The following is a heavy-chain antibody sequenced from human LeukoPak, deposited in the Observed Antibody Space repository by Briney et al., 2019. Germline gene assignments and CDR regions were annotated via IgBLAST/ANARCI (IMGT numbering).Heavy chain of an antibody. CDR2: IYYSGST. D-gene: IGHD3-22*01. CDR1: GGSISSYY. V-gene: IGHV4-59*01. J-gene: IGHJ6*02. CDR3: ARSVSILVGYYYYYGMDV. Sequence: SETLSLTCTVSGGSISSYYWSWIRQPPGKGLEWIGYIYYSGSTNYNPSLKSRVTISVDTSKNQFSLKPSSVTAADTAVYYCARSVSILVGYYYYYGMDVWGQGTTVTVSS.